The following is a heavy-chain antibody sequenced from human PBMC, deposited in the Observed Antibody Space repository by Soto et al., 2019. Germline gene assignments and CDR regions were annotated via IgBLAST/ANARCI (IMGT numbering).Heavy chain of an antibody. CDR1: GGTFSSYA. J-gene: IGHJ6*02. Sequence: SVKVSCKASGGTFSSYAISWVRQAPGRGLEWMGGIIPIFGTANYAQKFQGRVTITADKSTSTAYMELSSLRSEDTAVYYCASGKYYDSSGYYPLPYYYYGMDVWGQGTTVTVSS. CDR2: IIPIFGTA. CDR3: ASGKYYDSSGYYPLPYYYYGMDV. V-gene: IGHV1-69*06. D-gene: IGHD3-22*01.